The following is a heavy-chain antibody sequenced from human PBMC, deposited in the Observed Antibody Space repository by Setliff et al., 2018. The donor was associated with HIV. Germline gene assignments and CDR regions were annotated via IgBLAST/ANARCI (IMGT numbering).Heavy chain of an antibody. V-gene: IGHV3-48*01. Sequence: GGSLRLSCAASGFTFSAYRMNWVRQVPGKGLEWVSSISSSGNTRYYADSVKGRFTISRDNAKNSLYLQMNSLGAEDTAVYYCAKSYFDRSGYLGSWGQGTLVTVSS. J-gene: IGHJ5*02. CDR3: AKSYFDRSGYLGS. D-gene: IGHD3-22*01. CDR2: ISSSGNTR. CDR1: GFTFSAYR.